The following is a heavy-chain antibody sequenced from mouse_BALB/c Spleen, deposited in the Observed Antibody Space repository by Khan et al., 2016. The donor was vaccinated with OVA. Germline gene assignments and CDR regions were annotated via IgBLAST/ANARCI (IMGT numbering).Heavy chain of an antibody. J-gene: IGHJ3*01. Sequence: EVELVESGGDLVKPGGSLRLSCAASGFTFSTYAMSWVRQPPDKRLEWVATINSDGYYTYYPDTVKGRFTISRNNAENTLYLQISSLESEDTAIDCCASHLTGSFAYWGQGTLVTVSA. CDR3: ASHLTGSFAY. CDR2: INSDGYYT. V-gene: IGHV5-6*01. D-gene: IGHD4-1*01. CDR1: GFTFSTYA.